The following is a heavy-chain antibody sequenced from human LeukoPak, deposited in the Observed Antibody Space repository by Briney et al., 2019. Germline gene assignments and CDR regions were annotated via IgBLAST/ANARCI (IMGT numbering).Heavy chain of an antibody. CDR1: GGSVSSGDYY. Sequence: SETLSLTCTVSGGSVSSGDYYWGWVRQPPGKGLEWIGEVHHGGASNYDPSLESRVTISVDKSKNRFSLNLRSVTAADTATYYCASHVTVLGTRGFDFWGRGTLVTVS. CDR2: VHHGGAS. D-gene: IGHD6-19*01. V-gene: IGHV4-61*03. CDR3: ASHVTVLGTRGFDF. J-gene: IGHJ4*02.